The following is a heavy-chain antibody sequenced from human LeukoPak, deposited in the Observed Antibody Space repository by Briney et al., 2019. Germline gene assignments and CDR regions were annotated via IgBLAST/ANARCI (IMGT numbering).Heavy chain of an antibody. J-gene: IGHJ4*02. CDR2: IKQDGSEK. CDR3: AREGILAAGDY. D-gene: IGHD6-13*01. CDR1: GFTFIDCW. V-gene: IGHV3-7*01. Sequence: GGSLRLSCAASGFTFIDCWMSWVRQAPGKGLEWVANIKQDGSEKYYVDSVKGRFTISRDNTKKSLYLQMNSLRVEDTAIYYCAREGILAAGDYWGQGTLVTVSP.